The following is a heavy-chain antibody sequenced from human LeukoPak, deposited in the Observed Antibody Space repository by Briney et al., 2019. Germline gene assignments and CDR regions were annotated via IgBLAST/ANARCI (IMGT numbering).Heavy chain of an antibody. Sequence: ASVKVSCKTSGYTFTGYHMHWVRQAPGQGLEWMGWINPNSGDTSYAQKFQGRVTTTTDTSISTAYMEVSSLRSDDTAVYYCARDGGFDYWGQGTLVTVSS. CDR2: INPNSGDT. V-gene: IGHV1-2*02. CDR1: GYTFTGYH. J-gene: IGHJ4*02. D-gene: IGHD3-10*01. CDR3: ARDGGFDY.